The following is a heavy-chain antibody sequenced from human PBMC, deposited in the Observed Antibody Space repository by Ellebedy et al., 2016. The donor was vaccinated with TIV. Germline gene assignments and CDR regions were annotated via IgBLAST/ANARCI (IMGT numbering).Heavy chain of an antibody. V-gene: IGHV3-49*02. Sequence: SWIRQPPGKGLEWVGFISSKRYGGKPEYAASVRGIFTISRDDSNSIAYLQMDSLRSEDTGIYYCTRNPRKGYNYPFDFWGQGELVTVSS. CDR3: TRNPRKGYNYPFDF. CDR2: ISSKRYGGKP. D-gene: IGHD1-1*01. J-gene: IGHJ4*02.